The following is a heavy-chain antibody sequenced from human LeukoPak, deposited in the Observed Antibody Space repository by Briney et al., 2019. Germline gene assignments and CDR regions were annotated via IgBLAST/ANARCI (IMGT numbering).Heavy chain of an antibody. CDR3: ARLYGNWFDP. V-gene: IGHV4-59*02. J-gene: IGHJ5*02. Sequence: KPSETLSLTCTVSGGSVSSYYWSWIRQPPGKGLEWIGYIYYSGSTNYNPSLKSRVTISVDTSKNQFSLKLSSVTAADTAVYYCARLYGNWFDPWGQGTLVTVSS. D-gene: IGHD2-8*01. CDR1: GGSVSSYY. CDR2: IYYSGST.